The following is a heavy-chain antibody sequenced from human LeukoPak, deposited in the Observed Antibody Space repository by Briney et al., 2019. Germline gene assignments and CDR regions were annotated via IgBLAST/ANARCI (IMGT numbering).Heavy chain of an antibody. J-gene: IGHJ4*02. Sequence: GGSLRLSCAASGFTFSSYWMSWVRQAPGKGLEWVANIKQDGSEKYYVDSVKGRFTISRDNAKNSLYLQMNSLRAEDTAVYYCARDYSYSSSAAPHTWGQGTLVTVFS. CDR2: IKQDGSEK. CDR3: ARDYSYSSSAAPHT. V-gene: IGHV3-7*01. CDR1: GFTFSSYW. D-gene: IGHD6-6*01.